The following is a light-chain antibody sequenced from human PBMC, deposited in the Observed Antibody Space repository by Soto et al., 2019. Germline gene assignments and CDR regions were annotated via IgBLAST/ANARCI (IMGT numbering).Light chain of an antibody. J-gene: IGLJ2*01. CDR3: SSYTSSSTVV. Sequence: QPVLTQPASVSGSPGQSITISCTGTSSDVGGYNYVSWYQQHPGKAPKLMIYDVSNRPSGVSNRFSGSKSRNTASLTISGLQAEDEADYYCSSYTSSSTVVFGGGTKVTVL. V-gene: IGLV2-14*01. CDR2: DVS. CDR1: SSDVGGYNY.